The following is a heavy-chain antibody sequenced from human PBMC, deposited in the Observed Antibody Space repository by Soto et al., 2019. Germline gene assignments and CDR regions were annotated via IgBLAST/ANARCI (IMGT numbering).Heavy chain of an antibody. CDR2: IKQDGGEK. D-gene: IGHD3-10*01. V-gene: IGHV3-7*04. CDR3: ESDRQIWFGYPRPDC. Sequence: GGSLKLSCAASGYTVSSFWMSWFRQPPGRGLEWVANIKQDGGEKYYVDSVKGRFTISRDNARNSLYLQMNSLRAEDTAMYYCESDRQIWFGYPRPDCWGEGSLVTVSS. CDR1: GYTVSSFW. J-gene: IGHJ4*02.